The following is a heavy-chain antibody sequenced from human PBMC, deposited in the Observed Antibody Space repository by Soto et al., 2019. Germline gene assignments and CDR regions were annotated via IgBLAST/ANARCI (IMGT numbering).Heavy chain of an antibody. J-gene: IGHJ3*02. V-gene: IGHV1-18*01. CDR2: ISAYNGNT. Sequence: ASVKVSCKASGYTFTSYGISWVRQAPGQGLEWMGWISAYNGNTNYAQKLQGRVTMTTDTSTSTAYMELRSLRSDDTAVYYCARDYSDQWLVDIAVVNWVQGAMLTISS. CDR1: GYTFTSYG. D-gene: IGHD6-19*01. CDR3: ARDYSDQWLVDIAVVN.